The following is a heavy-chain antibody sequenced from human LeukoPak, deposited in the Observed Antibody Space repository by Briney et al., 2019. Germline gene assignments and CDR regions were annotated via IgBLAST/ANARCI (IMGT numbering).Heavy chain of an antibody. V-gene: IGHV1-69*13. CDR1: GGTFSSYA. J-gene: IGHJ3*02. D-gene: IGHD3-22*01. Sequence: ASVKVSCKASGGTFSSYAISWVRQAPGQGLEWMGGIIPIFGTANYAQKFQGRVTITADESTSTAYMELSSLRSEDTAVYYCARDQNYYDSRPDAFDIWGQGTMVTVSS. CDR2: IIPIFGTA. CDR3: ARDQNYYDSRPDAFDI.